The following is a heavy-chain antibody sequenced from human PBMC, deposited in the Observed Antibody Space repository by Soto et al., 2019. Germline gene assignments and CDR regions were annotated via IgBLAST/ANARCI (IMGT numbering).Heavy chain of an antibody. Sequence: GESLKIPCKGSGYSFNSNWIGWVRQMPGKGLERMGIIYPGDSDTRYSPSFQGQVTISADKSITTAYLQWSSLRASDSAMYYCARLFDTSGWYDYWGQGTLVTVSS. CDR3: ARLFDTSGWYDY. V-gene: IGHV5-51*01. CDR2: IYPGDSDT. D-gene: IGHD6-19*01. J-gene: IGHJ4*02. CDR1: GYSFNSNW.